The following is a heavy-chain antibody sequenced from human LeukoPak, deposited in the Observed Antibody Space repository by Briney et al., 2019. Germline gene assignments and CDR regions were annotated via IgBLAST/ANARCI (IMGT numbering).Heavy chain of an antibody. D-gene: IGHD3-22*01. CDR3: AVAYDSSGYYYLGIDY. CDR2: INPSGGST. J-gene: IGHJ4*02. Sequence: ASVTVSCKASGYTFTSYYMHWVRQAPGQGLEWMGIINPSGGSTSYAQKFQGRVTITADESTSTAYMELSSLRSEDTAVYYCAVAYDSSGYYYLGIDYWGQGTLVTVSS. V-gene: IGHV1-46*01. CDR1: GYTFTSYY.